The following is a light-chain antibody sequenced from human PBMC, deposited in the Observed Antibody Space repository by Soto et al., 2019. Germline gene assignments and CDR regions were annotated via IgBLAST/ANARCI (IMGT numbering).Light chain of an antibody. Sequence: EIVMTQSPATLSVSPGERVTLSCRASQSVSSNLAWYQQKPGQSPRLLIYGASARATGIPARFSGSGSGTDFTLSVSGLEPEDFAVYYCQQYAASPETFGQGTKVDI. CDR1: QSVSSN. J-gene: IGKJ1*01. CDR3: QQYAASPET. CDR2: GAS. V-gene: IGKV3-15*01.